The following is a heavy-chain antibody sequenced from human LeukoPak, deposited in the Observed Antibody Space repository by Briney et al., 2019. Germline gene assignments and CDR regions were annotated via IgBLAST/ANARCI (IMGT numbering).Heavy chain of an antibody. CDR2: ISAYNGNT. Sequence: ASVKVSCKASGYTFTSYGISWVRQAPGQGLEWMGWISAYNGNTNYAQKLQGRVTMTTDTSMSTAYMELRSLRSDDTAVYYCARDLFRLEGNRGLGYFDYWGQGTLVTVSS. V-gene: IGHV1-18*01. D-gene: IGHD2-21*01. CDR3: ARDLFRLEGNRGLGYFDY. J-gene: IGHJ4*02. CDR1: GYTFTSYG.